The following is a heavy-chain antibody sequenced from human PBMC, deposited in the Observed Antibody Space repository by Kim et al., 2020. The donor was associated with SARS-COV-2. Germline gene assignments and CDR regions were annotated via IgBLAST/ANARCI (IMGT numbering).Heavy chain of an antibody. J-gene: IGHJ4*02. Sequence: GGSLRLSCAASGFTFDDYAMHWVRQAPGKGLEWVSGISWNSGSIGYADSVKGRFTISRDNAKNSLYLQMNSLRAEDTALYYCAKDMSAAGRGWYDYWGQGTLVTVSS. CDR1: GFTFDDYA. CDR2: ISWNSGSI. V-gene: IGHV3-9*01. CDR3: AKDMSAAGRGWYDY. D-gene: IGHD6-19*01.